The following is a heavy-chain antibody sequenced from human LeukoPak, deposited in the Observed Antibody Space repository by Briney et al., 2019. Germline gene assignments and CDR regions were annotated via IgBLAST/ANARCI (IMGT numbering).Heavy chain of an antibody. V-gene: IGHV3-23*01. D-gene: IGHD5-18*01. CDR3: TKENGYPPAGGNQFDY. CDR1: GFTFRTYA. Sequence: PGGTLRLSCAASGFTFRTYAISCVREAAGNGVGWLSAFGGSGGSTYSADSVKGRFTISRDNSKNTLYLPMNSLRAEDTAVYYCTKENGYPPAGGNQFDYWGQGTLVTASS. J-gene: IGHJ4*02. CDR2: FGGSGGST.